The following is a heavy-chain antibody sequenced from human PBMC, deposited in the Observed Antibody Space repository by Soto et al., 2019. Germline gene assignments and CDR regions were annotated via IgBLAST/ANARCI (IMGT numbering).Heavy chain of an antibody. D-gene: IGHD2-2*01. CDR1: GFTFSSYA. CDR2: INGGGGTT. J-gene: IGHJ4*02. Sequence: GGSLRLSCTASGFTFSSYAMSWVRQAPGKGLEWVSSINGGGGTTNYADSVKGRFTISRDNSKNALYLQMSSLRAEDTAVYFCAKVVCTSNCYDYWGQGTLVTVSS. V-gene: IGHV3-23*01. CDR3: AKVVCTSNCYDY.